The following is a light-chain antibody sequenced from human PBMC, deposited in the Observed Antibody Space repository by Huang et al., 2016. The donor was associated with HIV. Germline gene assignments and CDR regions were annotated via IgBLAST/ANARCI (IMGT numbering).Light chain of an antibody. Sequence: EIVMTQSPATLPLSPGERATLSCRASQSVGSNLAWYQQKPGQAPRLVIYGASTRATGTPARFSGSGAGTEFTITISSLQSEDFAVYSCQQYNNWPPTWTFGQGTKVEIK. CDR2: GAS. CDR1: QSVGSN. J-gene: IGKJ1*01. V-gene: IGKV3-15*01. CDR3: QQYNNWPPTWT.